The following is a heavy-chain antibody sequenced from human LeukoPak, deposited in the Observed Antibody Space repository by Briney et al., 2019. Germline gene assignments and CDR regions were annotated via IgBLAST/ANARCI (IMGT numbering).Heavy chain of an antibody. J-gene: IGHJ4*02. D-gene: IGHD1-1*01. CDR1: GFTFSSYA. Sequence: RGSLRLSCAASGFTFSSYAMSWVRQAPGKGLEWVSAISGSGGGTYYADSVKGRFTISRDNSKNTLYLQMNSLRAEDTAVYYCAKDREADPRPSEPFDYWGQGTLVTVSS. V-gene: IGHV3-23*01. CDR3: AKDREADPRPSEPFDY. CDR2: ISGSGGGT.